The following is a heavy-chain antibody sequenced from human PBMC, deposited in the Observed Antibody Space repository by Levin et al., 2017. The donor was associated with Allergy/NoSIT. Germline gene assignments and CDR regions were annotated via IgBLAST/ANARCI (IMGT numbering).Heavy chain of an antibody. J-gene: IGHJ4*02. V-gene: IGHV3-48*03. CDR1: GFTFSSYE. CDR2: ISSGGSAI. Sequence: SCAASGFTFSSYEMNWVRQAPGKGLEWVSYISSGGSAIFYADSVKGRFTISRDNAKNSLYLQMNSLRTEDTAIYYCARERIAAAGTGMDYWGQGTLVTVSS. CDR3: ARERIAAAGTGMDY. D-gene: IGHD6-13*01.